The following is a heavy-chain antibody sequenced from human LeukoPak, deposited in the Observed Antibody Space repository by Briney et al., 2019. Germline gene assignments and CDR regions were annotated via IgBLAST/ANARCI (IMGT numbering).Heavy chain of an antibody. V-gene: IGHV3-30-3*01. CDR3: ARDSPIGVVIIGYFDY. D-gene: IGHD3-3*01. CDR2: ISYDGSNK. CDR1: GFTFSSYA. J-gene: IGHJ4*02. Sequence: PGGSLRLSCAASGFTFSSYAMHWVRQAPGKGLEWVAVISYDGSNKYYADSVKGRFTISRDNSKNTLYLQMNSLRAEDTAVYYCARDSPIGVVIIGYFDYWGQGTLVTVSS.